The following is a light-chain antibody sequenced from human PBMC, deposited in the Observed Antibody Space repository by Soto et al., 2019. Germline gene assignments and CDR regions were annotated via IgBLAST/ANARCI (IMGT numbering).Light chain of an antibody. CDR2: DAS. CDR3: QQRSNWPAT. Sequence: IVLTKSPATLSLSPGEGATLSCRASQSVSSYLAWYQQKPGQAPRLLIYDASNRAPGIPARFSGSGSGTDFTLTIISLEPEDFAVYYCQQRSNWPATFGQGTRLEIK. CDR1: QSVSSY. J-gene: IGKJ5*01. V-gene: IGKV3-11*01.